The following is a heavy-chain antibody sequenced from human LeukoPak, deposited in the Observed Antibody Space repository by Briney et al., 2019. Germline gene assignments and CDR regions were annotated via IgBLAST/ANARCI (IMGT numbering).Heavy chain of an antibody. Sequence: GGSLRLSCAASGFTFSDYYMSWIRQAPGKGLEWVANIKQDGSEKYYVDSVKGRFTISRDNAKNSLYLQMNSLRAEDTAVYYCARVSSSWPKTYFDYWGQGTLVTVSS. J-gene: IGHJ4*02. CDR2: IKQDGSEK. V-gene: IGHV3-7*01. D-gene: IGHD6-13*01. CDR1: GFTFSDYY. CDR3: ARVSSSWPKTYFDY.